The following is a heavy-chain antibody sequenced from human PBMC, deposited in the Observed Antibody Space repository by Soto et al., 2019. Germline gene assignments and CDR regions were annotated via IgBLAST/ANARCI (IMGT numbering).Heavy chain of an antibody. Sequence: QVQLQESGPGLVKPAGTLSLTCAVFGGSISNSTWRTWVRQPPGKGLDWIGEIFHSGSTNYNPSLMGRVTISVDRANNQVSLKLSSGPAADTSVYYCAHRPIVGAAIWGQGTLVTVSS. D-gene: IGHD1-26*01. CDR1: GGSISNSTW. CDR3: AHRPIVGAAI. CDR2: IFHSGST. V-gene: IGHV4-4*02. J-gene: IGHJ4*02.